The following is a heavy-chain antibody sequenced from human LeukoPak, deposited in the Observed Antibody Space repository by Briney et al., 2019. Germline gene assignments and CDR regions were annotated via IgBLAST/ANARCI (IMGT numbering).Heavy chain of an antibody. Sequence: GGSLRLSCAASGFTFSSYGMHWVRQAPGKGLEWVAVISYDGSNKYYADSVKGRFTISRDNSKNTLYLQMNSLRAEDTAVYYCAKDYREGYSGSYPDYWGQGTLVTVSS. V-gene: IGHV3-30*18. CDR3: AKDYREGYSGSYPDY. CDR2: ISYDGSNK. D-gene: IGHD1-26*01. CDR1: GFTFSSYG. J-gene: IGHJ4*02.